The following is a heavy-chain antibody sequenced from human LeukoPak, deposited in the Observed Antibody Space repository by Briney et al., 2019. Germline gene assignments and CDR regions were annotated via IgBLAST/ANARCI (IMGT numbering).Heavy chain of an antibody. V-gene: IGHV3-48*01. D-gene: IGHD3-22*01. CDR2: ISSSSSTI. J-gene: IGHJ4*02. CDR1: GFTFSSYS. Sequence: PGGSLRLSCAASGFTFSSYSMNWVRQAPGKGLEWVSYISSSSSTIYYADSVKGRFTISRDNAKNSLYLQMNSLRAEDTAVYYCASANLGKYDSSAHDEYYFDYWGQGTLVTVSS. CDR3: ASANLGKYDSSAHDEYYFDY.